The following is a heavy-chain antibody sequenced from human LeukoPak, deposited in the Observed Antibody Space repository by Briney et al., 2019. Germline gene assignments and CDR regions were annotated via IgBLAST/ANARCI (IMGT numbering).Heavy chain of an antibody. CDR2: IKQDGSEK. Sequence: PGGSLRLSCAASGFTFSSYWMSWVRQAPGKGLEWVANIKQDGSEKYYVDSVKGRFTISRDNAKNSLYLQMNSLRAEDTVVYYCARDRGYDYVWGSYRYTGAFDIWGQGTMVTVSS. CDR1: GFTFSSYW. D-gene: IGHD3-16*02. V-gene: IGHV3-7*01. J-gene: IGHJ3*02. CDR3: ARDRGYDYVWGSYRYTGAFDI.